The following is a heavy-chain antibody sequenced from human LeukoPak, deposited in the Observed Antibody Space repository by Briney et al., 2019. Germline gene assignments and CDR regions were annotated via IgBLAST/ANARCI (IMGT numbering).Heavy chain of an antibody. D-gene: IGHD3/OR15-3a*01. CDR3: AREGDWLFSWDY. J-gene: IGHJ4*02. CDR1: GFTVRSNY. V-gene: IGHV3-53*01. CDR2: IYGGGSV. Sequence: GGSLRLSCAASGFTVRSNYMSWVRQAPGKGLEWVSIIYGGGSVFYADSVKGRFTISRDNAKNSLYLQMNSLRAEDTAVYYCAREGDWLFSWDYWGQGTLVTVSS.